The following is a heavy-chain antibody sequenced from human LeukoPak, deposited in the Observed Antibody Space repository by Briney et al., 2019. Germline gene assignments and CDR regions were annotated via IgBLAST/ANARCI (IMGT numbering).Heavy chain of an antibody. CDR3: ARGGVGLAVAAYFDF. V-gene: IGHV1-69*13. J-gene: IGHJ4*02. CDR1: GGTLANYA. D-gene: IGHD6-19*01. Sequence: SVKVSCKASGGTLANYAVSWVRPAPGQGLEWMGGFIPIFGSANYAQQFQGRLTMTADESTSTAYMELSSLRSEDTAVYFCARGGVGLAVAAYFDFWGQGTLVTVSS. CDR2: FIPIFGSA.